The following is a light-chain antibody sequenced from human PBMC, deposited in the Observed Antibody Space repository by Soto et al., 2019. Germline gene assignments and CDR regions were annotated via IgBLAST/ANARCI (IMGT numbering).Light chain of an antibody. Sequence: QSALTQPASVSGSPGQSITISCTGTSRDVGGYNYVSWYQQHPGKAPKLMIYEVSNRPSGVSNRFSGSKSGNTASLTISGFQAEDEADYYCSSYTRSSTLVFGTATKVTVL. V-gene: IGLV2-14*01. CDR1: SRDVGGYNY. J-gene: IGLJ1*01. CDR2: EVS. CDR3: SSYTRSSTLV.